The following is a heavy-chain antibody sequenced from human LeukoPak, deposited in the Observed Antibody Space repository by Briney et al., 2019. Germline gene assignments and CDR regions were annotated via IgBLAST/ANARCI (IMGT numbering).Heavy chain of an antibody. Sequence: PGGSLRLSCAASGFTFSDYYMSWIRQAPGKGLEWVSYISSSSSYTNYADSVEGRFTISRDNAKNSLYLQMNSLRAEDTAVYYCARVQAQLSNAFDIWGQGTMVTVSS. CDR1: GFTFSDYY. CDR3: ARVQAQLSNAFDI. V-gene: IGHV3-11*06. J-gene: IGHJ3*02. D-gene: IGHD3-16*02. CDR2: ISSSSSYT.